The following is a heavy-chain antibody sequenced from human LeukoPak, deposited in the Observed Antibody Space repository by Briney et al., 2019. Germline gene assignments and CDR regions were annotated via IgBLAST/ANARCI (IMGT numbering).Heavy chain of an antibody. J-gene: IGHJ4*02. D-gene: IGHD3-3*01. V-gene: IGHV3-30*02. Sequence: GGSLRLSCAASGFTFSSYGMHWVRQAPGKGLEWVAFIRYDGSNKYYADSVKGRFTISGDNSKNTLYLQMNSLRAEDTAVYYCAKDLRRIYDFWSGYLDYWGQGTLVTVSS. CDR1: GFTFSSYG. CDR3: AKDLRRIYDFWSGYLDY. CDR2: IRYDGSNK.